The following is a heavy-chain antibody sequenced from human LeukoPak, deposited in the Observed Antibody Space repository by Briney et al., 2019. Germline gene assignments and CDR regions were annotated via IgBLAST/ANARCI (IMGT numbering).Heavy chain of an antibody. J-gene: IGHJ3*02. CDR1: GFTFSSYW. D-gene: IGHD3-16*01. CDR3: ARARKTDAFDI. Sequence: GGSLRLSCAASGFTFSSYWMSWVRHAPGKGLEWVANVKQDGSEKYYVDFVNARFTITRDNAKNSLYLQMNSPRADDTAVYYCARARKTDAFDIWWEGATVTVSS. CDR2: VKQDGSEK. V-gene: IGHV3-7*01.